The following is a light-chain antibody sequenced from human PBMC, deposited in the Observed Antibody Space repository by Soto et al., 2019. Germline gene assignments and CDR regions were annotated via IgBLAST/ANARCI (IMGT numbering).Light chain of an antibody. CDR1: SSNIGNKY. Sequence: QSVLTQPPSVSAAPGQKVTISCSGSSSNIGNKYVSWYQQLPGTAPKLLIYDNNKRPSGIPDRVSGSKSGTSATLGITGLQTRDEADYYCGTWDSSLSAYVFGTGTKDTV. CDR2: DNN. J-gene: IGLJ1*01. CDR3: GTWDSSLSAYV. V-gene: IGLV1-51*01.